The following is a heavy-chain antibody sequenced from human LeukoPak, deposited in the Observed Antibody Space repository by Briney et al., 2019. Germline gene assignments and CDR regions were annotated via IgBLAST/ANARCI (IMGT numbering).Heavy chain of an antibody. J-gene: IGHJ4*02. CDR3: AREYRYCSSTSCYLSTEPFDY. CDR1: GFTFSSYA. D-gene: IGHD2-2*01. V-gene: IGHV3-21*01. CDR2: ISSSSSYI. Sequence: PGGSLRLSCAASGFTFSSYAMSWVRQAPGKGLEWVSSISSSSSYIYYADSVKGRFTISRDNAKNSLYLQMNSLRAEDTAVYYCAREYRYCSSTSCYLSTEPFDYWGQGTLVTVSS.